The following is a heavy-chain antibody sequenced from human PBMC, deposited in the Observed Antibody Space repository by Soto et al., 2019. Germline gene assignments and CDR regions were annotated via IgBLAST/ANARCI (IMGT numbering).Heavy chain of an antibody. CDR1: GFTFSSYS. V-gene: IGHV3-48*02. Sequence: GGSLRLSCAASGFTFSSYSMNWVRQAPGKGPEWVSYISSSSSTIYYADSVKGRFTISRDNAKNSLYLQMNSLRDEDTAVYYCARASRSKPGNWFDPWGQGTLVTVSS. CDR3: ARASRSKPGNWFDP. J-gene: IGHJ5*02. CDR2: ISSSSSTI.